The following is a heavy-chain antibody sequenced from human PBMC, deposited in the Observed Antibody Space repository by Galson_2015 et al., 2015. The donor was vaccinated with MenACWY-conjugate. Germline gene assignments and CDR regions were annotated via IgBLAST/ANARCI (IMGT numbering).Heavy chain of an antibody. J-gene: IGHJ5*02. Sequence: QSGAEVKEPGASVQVSCKASGYTFPHCAITWVRQAPGQGLEWMGWVSTYNGDTKYAQKFQGRVAMTTDTSTSTGYMELRSLRSDDTAVYYCARVSLRDSGSNPSWLDPWGQGTLVTVSS. CDR3: ARVSLRDSGSNPSWLDP. D-gene: IGHD3-10*01. CDR2: VSTYNGDT. CDR1: GYTFPHCA. V-gene: IGHV1-18*04.